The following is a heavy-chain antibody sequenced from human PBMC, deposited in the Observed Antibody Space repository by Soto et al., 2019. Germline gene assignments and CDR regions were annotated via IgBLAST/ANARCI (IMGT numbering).Heavy chain of an antibody. CDR3: ADGSYGDYALDY. Sequence: ASETLSLTCTVSGGSVSSGSYYWSWIRQPPGKGLEWIGYIYYSGSTNYNPSLKSRVTISVDTSKNQFSLKLSSVPAADTAVYYCADGSYGDYALDYWGQGTLVTVSS. CDR2: IYYSGST. CDR1: GGSVSSGSYY. V-gene: IGHV4-61*01. D-gene: IGHD4-17*01. J-gene: IGHJ4*02.